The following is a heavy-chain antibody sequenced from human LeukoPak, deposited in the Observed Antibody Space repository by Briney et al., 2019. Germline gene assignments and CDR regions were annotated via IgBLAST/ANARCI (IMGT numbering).Heavy chain of an antibody. CDR3: VRGVVVAATYDAFDI. CDR2: MNPNSGNT. Sequence: ASVKVSCKASGYTFTSYDINWVRQATGQGLEWMGWMNPNSGNTGCAQKFQGRVTMTRNTSISTAYMELSSLRSEDTAVYYCVRGVVVAATYDAFDIWGQGTMVTVSS. CDR1: GYTFTSYD. J-gene: IGHJ3*02. D-gene: IGHD2-15*01. V-gene: IGHV1-8*01.